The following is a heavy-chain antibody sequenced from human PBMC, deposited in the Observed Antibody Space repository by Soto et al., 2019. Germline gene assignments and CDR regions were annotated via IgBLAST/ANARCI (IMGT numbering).Heavy chain of an antibody. Sequence: GGSLKLSWKASEFTISECSMNWVRQTPGKGLEWLAYITIRTGNVHYADSVRGRFTISADIAENSVILQMNTLRDEDTAVYYCAKDEGPGVRYFDWSIEYWGQGTRVTVSS. CDR3: AKDEGPGVRYFDWSIEY. V-gene: IGHV3-48*02. CDR1: EFTISECS. J-gene: IGHJ4*02. CDR2: ITIRTGNV. D-gene: IGHD3-9*01.